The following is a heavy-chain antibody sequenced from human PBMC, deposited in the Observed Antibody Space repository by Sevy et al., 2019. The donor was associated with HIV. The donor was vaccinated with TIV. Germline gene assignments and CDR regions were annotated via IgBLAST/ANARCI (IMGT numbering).Heavy chain of an antibody. CDR2: IKQDESEK. CDR3: ARGNSGSFDY. J-gene: IGHJ4*02. D-gene: IGHD3-22*01. V-gene: IGHV3-7*04. CDR1: GFTFSTYW. Sequence: GGSLRLSCAASGFTFSTYWMHWVRQAPGKGLEWVANIKQDESEKYYVASVKGRFTISRDNAMNSLYLQMNSLRPGDTAVYYCARGNSGSFDYWGQGTLVTVAS.